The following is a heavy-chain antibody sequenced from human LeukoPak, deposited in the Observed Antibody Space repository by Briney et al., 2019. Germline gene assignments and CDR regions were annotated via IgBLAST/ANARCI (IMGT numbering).Heavy chain of an antibody. V-gene: IGHV3-13*01. Sequence: GGSLRLSCTASGFSFSGHWVHWVRQATGKGLEWVSAIGTAGDTFYPGSVKGRFTISRENAKNSLYLQMNSLRAEDTAVYYCARQMTPHGNFDYWGQGTLVAVSS. J-gene: IGHJ4*02. CDR3: ARQMTPHGNFDY. CDR2: IGTAGDT. D-gene: IGHD1-26*01. CDR1: GFSFSGHW.